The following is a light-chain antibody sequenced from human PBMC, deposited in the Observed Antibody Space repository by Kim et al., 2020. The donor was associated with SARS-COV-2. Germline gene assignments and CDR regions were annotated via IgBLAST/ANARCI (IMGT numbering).Light chain of an antibody. CDR3: HQYYSTPHT. CDR2: WAS. CDR1: QSVLYIPNNANY. V-gene: IGKV4-1*01. Sequence: DIVMTQSPESLAVSLGERATINCKSSQSVLYIPNNANYLVWYQQKPGQPPKLLIYWASTRQSGVPERFSGGGSGTDFTLTINSLQAEDVATYFCHQYYSTPHTLGQGTKLEI. J-gene: IGKJ2*01.